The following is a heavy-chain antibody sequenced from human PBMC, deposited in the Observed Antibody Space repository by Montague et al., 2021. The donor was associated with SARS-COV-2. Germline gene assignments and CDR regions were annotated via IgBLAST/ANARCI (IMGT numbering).Heavy chain of an antibody. D-gene: IGHD1-26*01. J-gene: IGHJ4*02. V-gene: IGHV4-59*12. CDR2: IYYSGSA. Sequence: SETLSLTCTVSGGSINSYYWSWIRQPPGKGLEWIGYIYYSGSANXSPSFKSRVTISVDTSKYQFSLRLSSVTAADTAVYYCARTPYSRPLPDYWGQGALVTVSS. CDR1: GGSINSYY. CDR3: ARTPYSRPLPDY.